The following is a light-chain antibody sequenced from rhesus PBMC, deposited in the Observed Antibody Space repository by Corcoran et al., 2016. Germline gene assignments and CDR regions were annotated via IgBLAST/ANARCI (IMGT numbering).Light chain of an antibody. CDR3: QQHSSYPRT. Sequence: DIQMTQSPSSLSASVGDTVTITCRASQGISSYLAWYQQKPGKAPKLLIYKASTLQSGVPSRFSGSGSGTDFTLTSSSLQPEDFATYFCQQHSSYPRTFDQGAKVEVK. J-gene: IGKJ1*01. V-gene: IGKV1-25*01. CDR1: QGISSY. CDR2: KAS.